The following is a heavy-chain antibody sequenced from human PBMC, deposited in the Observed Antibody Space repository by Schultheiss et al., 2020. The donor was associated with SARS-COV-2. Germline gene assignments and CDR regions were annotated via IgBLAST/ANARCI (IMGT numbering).Heavy chain of an antibody. D-gene: IGHD5-24*01. Sequence: GGSLRLSCAASGFTFSSYAMSWVRQAPGKGLEWVAVIWYDGSNKYYADSVKGRFTISRDNSKNTLYLQMNSLRAEDTAVYYCARRDGFKVYWGQGTLVTVSS. J-gene: IGHJ4*02. V-gene: IGHV3-33*08. CDR2: IWYDGSNK. CDR1: GFTFSSYA. CDR3: ARRDGFKVY.